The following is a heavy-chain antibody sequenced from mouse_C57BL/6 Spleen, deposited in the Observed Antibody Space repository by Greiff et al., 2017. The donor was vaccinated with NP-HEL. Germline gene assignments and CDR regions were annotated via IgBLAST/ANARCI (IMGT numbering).Heavy chain of an antibody. J-gene: IGHJ3*01. V-gene: IGHV1-69*01. D-gene: IGHD2-1*01. CDR3: ARHYRNYEFAY. CDR1: GYTFTSYW. Sequence: VQLQQPGAELVMPGASVKLSCKASGYTFTSYWMHWVKQRPGQGLEWIGEIDPSDSYTNYNQKFKGKSTLTVDNSSSTAYMQLSSLTSEDSAVYYCARHYRNYEFAYWGQGTLVTVSA. CDR2: IDPSDSYT.